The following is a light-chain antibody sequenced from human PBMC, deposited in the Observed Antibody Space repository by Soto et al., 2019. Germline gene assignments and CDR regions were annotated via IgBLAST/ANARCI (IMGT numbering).Light chain of an antibody. CDR1: QGISSY. CDR2: AAY. CDR3: QPYNSYSEA. Sequence: AIRMTQSPSSLSASTGDRVTITCRASQGISSYLAWYQQKPGKAPKLLIYAAYTLKSGVTSRFSGSGSGTEFTLTISSLQPDDFATYYCQPYNSYSEAFGQGTQVEIK. V-gene: IGKV1-8*01. J-gene: IGKJ1*01.